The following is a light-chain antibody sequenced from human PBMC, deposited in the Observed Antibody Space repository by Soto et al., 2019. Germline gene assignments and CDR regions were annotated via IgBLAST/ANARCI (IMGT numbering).Light chain of an antibody. Sequence: QSVLTQPPSVSGAPGQRVTISCTGSSSNIWARYDVHWYQQLPGTAPKLLIYGNSNRPSGVPDRFPGSKSGTSASLAITGLQAEDEADYYCQSYDSSLSGWVFGGGTKVTVL. V-gene: IGLV1-40*01. CDR2: GNS. J-gene: IGLJ3*02. CDR3: QSYDSSLSGWV. CDR1: SSNIWARYD.